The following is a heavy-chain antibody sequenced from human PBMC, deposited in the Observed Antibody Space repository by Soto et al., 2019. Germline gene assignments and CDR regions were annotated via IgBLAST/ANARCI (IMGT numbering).Heavy chain of an antibody. CDR2: ISAYNGNT. D-gene: IGHD6-13*01. CDR3: ARDTGEQQLVYVYYYGMDV. J-gene: IGHJ6*02. Sequence: RASVKVSCKASGYTFTSYGISWVRQAPGQGLEWMGWISAYNGNTNYAQKLQGRVTMTTDTSTSTAYMELRSLRSDDTAVYYCARDTGEQQLVYVYYYGMDVWGQGTTVTVSS. V-gene: IGHV1-18*04. CDR1: GYTFTSYG.